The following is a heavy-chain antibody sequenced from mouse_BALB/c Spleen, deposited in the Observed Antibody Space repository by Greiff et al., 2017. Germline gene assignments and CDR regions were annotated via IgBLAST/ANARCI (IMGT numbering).Heavy chain of an antibody. J-gene: IGHJ3*01. Sequence: VQLQQSGPELVKPGASVKIPCKASGYTFTDYNMDWVKQSHGKSLEWIGDINPNNGGTIYNQKFKGKATLTVDKSSSTAYMELRSLTSEDTAVYYCARGGYGSRTWFAYWGQGTLVTVSA. CDR1: GYTFTDYN. CDR2: INPNNGGT. CDR3: ARGGYGSRTWFAY. V-gene: IGHV1-18*01. D-gene: IGHD1-1*01.